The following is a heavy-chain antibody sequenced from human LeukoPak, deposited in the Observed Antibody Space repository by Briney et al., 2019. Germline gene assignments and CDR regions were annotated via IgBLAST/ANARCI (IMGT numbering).Heavy chain of an antibody. CDR1: GFTFSSYT. Sequence: GGSLRLSCAASGFTFSSYTMNWVRQAPGKGLEWVSSISSSSDDIYYADSVKGRFTISRDNSKNTLYLQMNSLRAEDTAVYYCARTEVSGGMDVWGQGTTVTVSS. J-gene: IGHJ6*02. CDR2: ISSSSDDI. CDR3: ARTEVSGGMDV. V-gene: IGHV3-21*01. D-gene: IGHD2-8*01.